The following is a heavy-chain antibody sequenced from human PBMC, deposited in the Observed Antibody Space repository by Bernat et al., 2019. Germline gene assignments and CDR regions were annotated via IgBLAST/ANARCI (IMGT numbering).Heavy chain of an antibody. Sequence: EVQVVESGGGLVKPGGSLRLSCAASGFNINSYWTTWVRQAPGKGLEWVANIKPDGGEKYYVDTVMGRFTISRDNAKNSLYLQMSSLRVEETAVYYCARSPGTGTVDYWGQGTLVTVSS. D-gene: IGHD1-1*01. CDR3: ARSPGTGTVDY. CDR2: IKPDGGEK. J-gene: IGHJ4*02. V-gene: IGHV3-7*01. CDR1: GFNINSYW.